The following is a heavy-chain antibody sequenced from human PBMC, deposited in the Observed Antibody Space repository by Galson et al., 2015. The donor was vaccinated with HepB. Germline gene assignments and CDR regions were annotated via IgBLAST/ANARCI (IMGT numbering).Heavy chain of an antibody. V-gene: IGHV4-30-2*01. Sequence: TLSLTCAVSGASLDSGGYSWTWIRQPPGKGLGWIEYIYYSERTYYNPSLKSRVTILLDQSKNQFSLKLSSVTSADTPVYYCARGAVGWFDPWGQGTLVTVSS. D-gene: IGHD2-15*01. CDR2: IYYSERT. J-gene: IGHJ5*02. CDR3: ARGAVGWFDP. CDR1: GASLDSGGYS.